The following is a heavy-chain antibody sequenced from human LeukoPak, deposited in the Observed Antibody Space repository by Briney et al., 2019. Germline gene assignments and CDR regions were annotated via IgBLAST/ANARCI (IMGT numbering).Heavy chain of an antibody. CDR1: GGSFSSYY. CDR3: AAYGDHWYFDL. J-gene: IGHJ2*01. V-gene: IGHV4-59*10. CDR2: TYTSGSP. Sequence: PSETLSLTCAVYGGSFSSYYWSWIRQPAGKGLEWIGRTYTSGSPTYNPSLKSRVTLSLDTSKNQFSLRLNSVTAADTAVYYCAAYGDHWYFDLWGRGTLVTVSS. D-gene: IGHD4-17*01.